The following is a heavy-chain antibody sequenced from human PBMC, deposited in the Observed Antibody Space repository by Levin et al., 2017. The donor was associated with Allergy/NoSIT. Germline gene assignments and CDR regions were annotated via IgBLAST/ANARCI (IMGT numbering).Heavy chain of an antibody. CDR3: AKGWSSSTSWIDYYYYGMDG. Sequence: GESLKISCAASGFTFSSYAMSWVRQAPGKGLEWVSAISGSGGSTYYADSVKGRFTISRDNSKNTLYLQMNSLRAEDTAVYYCAKGWSSSTSWIDYYYYGMDGWGQGTTVTVSS. D-gene: IGHD2-2*01. CDR1: GFTFSSYA. V-gene: IGHV3-23*01. CDR2: ISGSGGST. J-gene: IGHJ6*02.